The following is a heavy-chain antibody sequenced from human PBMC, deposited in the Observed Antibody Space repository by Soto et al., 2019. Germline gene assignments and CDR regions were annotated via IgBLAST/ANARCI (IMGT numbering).Heavy chain of an antibody. CDR3: ALIYCGGDCYAGYFDS. D-gene: IGHD2-21*02. J-gene: IGHJ4*02. V-gene: IGHV4-39*01. CDR2: IYYSGST. CDR1: GGSFSSISYY. Sequence: LSLTCTVSGGSFSSISYYWGWIRQPPGQGLEWIGHIYYSGSTYYNPSLKSRVTISVDTSKKQFSLKLSSVTAADTAVYYCALIYCGGDCYAGYFDSWGQGTLVTVSS.